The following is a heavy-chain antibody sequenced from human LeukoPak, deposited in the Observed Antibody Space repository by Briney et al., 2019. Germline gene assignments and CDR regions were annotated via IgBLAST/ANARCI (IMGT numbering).Heavy chain of an antibody. D-gene: IGHD3-22*01. Sequence: ASVKVSCKASGGTFSSYAISWVRQAPGQGLEWMGRIIPILGIANYAQKFQGRVTITADKSTSTAYMELSSLRSEDTAVYYCARGGYYDSSGYCHYWGQGTLVTVSS. CDR1: GGTFSSYA. V-gene: IGHV1-69*04. CDR2: IIPILGIA. J-gene: IGHJ4*02. CDR3: ARGGYYDSSGYCHY.